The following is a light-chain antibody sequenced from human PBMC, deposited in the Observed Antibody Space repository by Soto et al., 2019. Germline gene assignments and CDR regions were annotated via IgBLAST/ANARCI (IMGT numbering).Light chain of an antibody. Sequence: QAVVTQEPSLTVSPGGTVTLTCGSSTGTVTGGHYPYWLQQKPGQAPRTLIYDTNKKHSWTPVRFSGSLLGGKATLTLSGAQPEDEAEYYCLVFYSDYMVFGGGTQLTVL. V-gene: IGLV7-46*01. J-gene: IGLJ3*02. CDR1: TGTVTGGHY. CDR2: DTN. CDR3: LVFYSDYMV.